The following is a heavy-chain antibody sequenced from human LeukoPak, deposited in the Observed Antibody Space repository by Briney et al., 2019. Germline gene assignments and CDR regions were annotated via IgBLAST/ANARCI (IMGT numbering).Heavy chain of an antibody. CDR2: IYSGGTT. V-gene: IGHV3-53*04. Sequence: GGSLRLSCAASGFTVSSNYMSWVRQAPGKGLEWVSVIYSGGTTFYADSVKGRFTISRHSSNNTLFLQMNSLRAEDTAVYYCARDWPYGDYRYGMDVWGQGTTVTVSS. J-gene: IGHJ6*02. CDR3: ARDWPYGDYRYGMDV. CDR1: GFTVSSNY. D-gene: IGHD3-10*01.